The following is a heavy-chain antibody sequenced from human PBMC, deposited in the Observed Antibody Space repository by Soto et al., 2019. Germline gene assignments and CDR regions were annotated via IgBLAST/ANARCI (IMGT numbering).Heavy chain of an antibody. V-gene: IGHV4-31*03. CDR3: ARDRLMATAGTARHYFGLDV. J-gene: IGHJ6*02. Sequence: SETLSLTCTVSGRPVTSGGYYWTWIRQPPGKGLEWIGNIYYSGNTYYNPSLKSRLTISVDTSKNQFSLNLSSVTAADTAVYYCARDRLMATAGTARHYFGLDVWGQGTTVTVSS. D-gene: IGHD5-18*01. CDR2: IYYSGNT. CDR1: GRPVTSGGYY.